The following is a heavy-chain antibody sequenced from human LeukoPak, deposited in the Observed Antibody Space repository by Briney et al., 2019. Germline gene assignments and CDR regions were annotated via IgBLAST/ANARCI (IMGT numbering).Heavy chain of an antibody. D-gene: IGHD3-9*01. CDR3: ARVFPAYDILTGYRRLDY. CDR1: DGSISTYY. J-gene: IGHJ4*02. CDR2: IYYSGTT. V-gene: IGHV4-59*01. Sequence: SETLSLTCSVSDGSISTYYWSWIRQPPGKGLEWIGYIYYSGTTNYNPSLKSRVTISVDTSKNQFSLKLSSVTAADTAIYYCARVFPAYDILTGYRRLDYWGQGTLVTVSS.